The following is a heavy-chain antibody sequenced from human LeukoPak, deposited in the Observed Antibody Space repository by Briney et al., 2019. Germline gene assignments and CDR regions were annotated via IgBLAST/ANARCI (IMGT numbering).Heavy chain of an antibody. D-gene: IGHD3-22*01. V-gene: IGHV3-33*01. CDR1: GFTFSSYG. J-gene: IGHJ5*02. CDR3: ARTYYDSSGRLNWFDP. CDR2: IWYDGSNK. Sequence: GRSLRLSCAASGFTFSSYGMHWVRQAPGKGLEWVAVIWYDGSNKYYADSVKGRFTISRDNSKNTLYLQMNSLRAEDTAVYYCARTYYDSSGRLNWFDPWGQGTLVTVSS.